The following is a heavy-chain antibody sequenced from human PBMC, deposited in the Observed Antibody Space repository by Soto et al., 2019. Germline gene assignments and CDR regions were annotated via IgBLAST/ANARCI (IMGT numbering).Heavy chain of an antibody. Sequence: PGESLKISCQGSGYTFTSHWIGWVRQMPGKGLEWMGIIFPGDSDTRYSPSFQGQVTISADKSINTAYLQWSSLKASDTAMYFCARHGAYFDYWGQGTLVTVSS. D-gene: IGHD3-16*01. J-gene: IGHJ4*02. V-gene: IGHV5-51*01. CDR3: ARHGAYFDY. CDR1: GYTFTSHW. CDR2: IFPGDSDT.